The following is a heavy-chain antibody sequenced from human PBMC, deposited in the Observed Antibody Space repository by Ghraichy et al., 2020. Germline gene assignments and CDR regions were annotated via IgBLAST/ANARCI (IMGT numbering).Heavy chain of an antibody. CDR2: IRGRGEKR. CDR1: GFTFSHYG. CDR3: GQDIELTILEAEGF. J-gene: IGHJ4*02. Sequence: GGSLRLSCAASGFTFSHYGMIWVRQAPGKGLEWVSGIRGRGEKRFYADSVKGRFTISRDNSNNTLYLQMNSLRAEDTAIYYCGQDIELTILEAEGFWGQGTLVTVSS. V-gene: IGHV3-23*01. D-gene: IGHD5-12*01.